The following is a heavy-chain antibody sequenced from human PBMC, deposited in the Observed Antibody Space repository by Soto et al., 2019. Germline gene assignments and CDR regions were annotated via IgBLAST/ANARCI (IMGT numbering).Heavy chain of an antibody. D-gene: IGHD3-9*01. Sequence: ASVKVSCKASGYTFTGHYIHWVRQAPGQGLEWLGWINPNSGGTNYAQKFQDWVTLTRDTSISTAYMEMSRLRSDDTAVYYCARVQDILTGETNDAFDIWGQGTMVTVSS. CDR2: INPNSGGT. J-gene: IGHJ3*02. V-gene: IGHV1-2*04. CDR1: GYTFTGHY. CDR3: ARVQDILTGETNDAFDI.